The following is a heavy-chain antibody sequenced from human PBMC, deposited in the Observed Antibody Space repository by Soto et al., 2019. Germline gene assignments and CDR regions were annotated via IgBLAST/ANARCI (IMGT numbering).Heavy chain of an antibody. CDR1: SGSISSSNW. Sequence: QVQLQESGPGLVKPSGTLSLTCAVSSGSISSSNWWSWVRQPPGKGLEWIGEIYHSGSTNYNPSLNSRVTISVDNSKNQFSLKLSSVTAADTAVYYCARVGYYYGSGSYYYYYMDVWGKGTTVTVSS. D-gene: IGHD3-10*01. J-gene: IGHJ6*03. V-gene: IGHV4-4*02. CDR3: ARVGYYYGSGSYYYYYMDV. CDR2: IYHSGST.